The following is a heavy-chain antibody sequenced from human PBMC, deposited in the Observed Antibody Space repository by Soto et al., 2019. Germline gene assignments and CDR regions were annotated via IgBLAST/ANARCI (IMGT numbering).Heavy chain of an antibody. V-gene: IGHV3-30-3*01. CDR1: GFTFSSYA. CDR2: ISYDGINK. CDR3: AVPEVFSMNSFYYYYYGMDV. Sequence: GGSLRLSCAASGFTFSSYAMHWVRQAPGKGLGWVAVISYDGINKYYTDSVKGRFTISRGNSKNTLYLQMNSLRAEDTAVYYCAVPEVFSMNSFYYYYYGMDVWGQGTTVTVSS. D-gene: IGHD1-7*01. J-gene: IGHJ6*02.